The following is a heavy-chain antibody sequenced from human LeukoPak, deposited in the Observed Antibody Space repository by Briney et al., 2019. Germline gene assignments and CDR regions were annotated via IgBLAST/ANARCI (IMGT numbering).Heavy chain of an antibody. D-gene: IGHD2-2*02. V-gene: IGHV3-21*01. Sequence: GSLRLSCAASGFTFSSYSMNWVRQAPGKGLEWVSSISSSSSYIYYADSVKGRFTISRDNAKNSLYLQMNSLRAEDTAVYYCARACSSTSCYKYFQHWGQGTLVTVSS. J-gene: IGHJ1*01. CDR2: ISSSSSYI. CDR3: ARACSSTSCYKYFQH. CDR1: GFTFSSYS.